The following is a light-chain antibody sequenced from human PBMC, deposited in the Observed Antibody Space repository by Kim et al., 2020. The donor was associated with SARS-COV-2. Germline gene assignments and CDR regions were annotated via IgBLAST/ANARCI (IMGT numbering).Light chain of an antibody. CDR1: QSVSNSY. CDR3: QQQQFGFSLT. CDR2: GAS. J-gene: IGKJ4*01. Sequence: ELVLTQSPGTLSLSPGERATLSSTASQSVSNSYLAWYQQRPGQAPRLLIYGASIRATGTPDRFSGSGSGTDFTLTINRLEPEDFAVYYCQQQQFGFSLTFGGGTKVDIK. V-gene: IGKV3-20*01.